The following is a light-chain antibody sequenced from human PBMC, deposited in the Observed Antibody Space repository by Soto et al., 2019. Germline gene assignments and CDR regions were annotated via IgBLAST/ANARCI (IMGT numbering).Light chain of an antibody. Sequence: QSALTQPASVSGSPGQSITISCTGTNSDVGGYNYVSWYQQHPGKAPELMIYDVSKRPSGVPDRFSGSKSGNTASLTISGLQAEDEADYYCCSYAGSLGVFGGGTKLTVL. CDR3: CSYAGSLGV. CDR1: NSDVGGYNY. V-gene: IGLV2-11*01. J-gene: IGLJ3*02. CDR2: DVS.